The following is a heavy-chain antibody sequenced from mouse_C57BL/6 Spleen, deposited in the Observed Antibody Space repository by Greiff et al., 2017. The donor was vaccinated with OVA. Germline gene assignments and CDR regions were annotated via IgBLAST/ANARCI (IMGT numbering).Heavy chain of an antibody. D-gene: IGHD2-4*01. J-gene: IGHJ3*01. CDR2: INPNYGTT. V-gene: IGHV1-39*01. Sequence: LQESGPALVKPGASVKISCKASGYSFTDYNMNWVKQSNGQSLEWIGVINPNYGTTSYNQKFKGKATLTVDQSSSTAYMQLNSLTSEDSAVYYCARSPLIYYDYDEVAYWGQGTLVTVSA. CDR3: ARSPLIYYDYDEVAY. CDR1: GYSFTDYN.